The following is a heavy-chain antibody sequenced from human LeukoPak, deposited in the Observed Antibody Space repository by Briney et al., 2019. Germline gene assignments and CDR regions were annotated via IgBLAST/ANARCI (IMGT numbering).Heavy chain of an antibody. J-gene: IGHJ4*02. CDR3: AKGGLREEVFDD. Sequence: GGSLRLSCVASGFTFNTYAMSWVGQAPRKGPQWVARINSGGRGTYYANPLKGRFTISRDTSKNTRYLQIYNLRPEDTARYYCAKGGLREEVFDDWGQGSVVIVSS. V-gene: IGHV3-23*01. CDR2: INSGGRGT. CDR1: GFTFNTYA. D-gene: IGHD3-10*01.